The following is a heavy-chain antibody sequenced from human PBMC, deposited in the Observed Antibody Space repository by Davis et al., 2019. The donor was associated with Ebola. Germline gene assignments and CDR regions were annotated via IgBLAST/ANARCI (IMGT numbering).Heavy chain of an antibody. CDR2: INPNSGGT. V-gene: IGHV1-2*02. CDR3: ARPLRYFDWLVEDYYYYYGMDV. J-gene: IGHJ6*02. Sequence: ASVKVSCKASGYTFTSYYMHWVRQAPGQGLEWMGWINPNSGGTNYAQKFQGRVTMTRDTSISTAYMELSRLRSDDTAVYYCARPLRYFDWLVEDYYYYYGMDVWGQGTTVIVSS. D-gene: IGHD3-9*01. CDR1: GYTFTSYY.